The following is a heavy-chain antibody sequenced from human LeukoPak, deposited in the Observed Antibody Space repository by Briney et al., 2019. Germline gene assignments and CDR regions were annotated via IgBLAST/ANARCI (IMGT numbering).Heavy chain of an antibody. J-gene: IGHJ4*02. CDR2: ISSSGGST. CDR3: ARDFGYSRSEGYDY. D-gene: IGHD6-13*01. CDR1: GFTFSDYY. V-gene: IGHV3-11*04. Sequence: GGSLRLSCAASGFTFSDYYMSWIRQAPGKGLEWVSYISSSGGSTYYADSVKGRFTISRDNSKNTLFLQMNSLRAEDTAVYYCARDFGYSRSEGYDYWGQGTLVTVSS.